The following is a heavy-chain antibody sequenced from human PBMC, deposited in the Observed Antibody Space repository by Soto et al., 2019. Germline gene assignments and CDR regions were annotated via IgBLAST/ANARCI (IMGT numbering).Heavy chain of an antibody. Sequence: QLVESGGALVQPGASLKLSCAASGFSFSGSAIQWVRQAPGKGLEWVGRIRTDANTYATAYAASVTGRFTISRDDSRNTTYLQMNSLITEDTAVYFFTRRQFYYFGLYVWGQGTTVIVSS. V-gene: IGHV3-73*02. CDR1: GFSFSGSA. CDR2: IRTDANTYAT. D-gene: IGHD6-19*01. CDR3: TRRQFYYFGLYV. J-gene: IGHJ6*02.